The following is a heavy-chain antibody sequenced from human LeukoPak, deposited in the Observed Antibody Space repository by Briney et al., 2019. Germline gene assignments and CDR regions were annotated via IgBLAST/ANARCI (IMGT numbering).Heavy chain of an antibody. V-gene: IGHV4-38-2*02. CDR2: IYHSGST. Sequence: SETLSLTCTVSGYSISSGYYWGWIRQPPGKGLEWIGSIYHSGSTYYNPSLKSRVTISVDTSKNQFSLKLSSVTAADTAVYYCARVGIAALHDAFDIWGQGTMVTVSS. CDR1: GYSISSGYY. J-gene: IGHJ3*02. CDR3: ARVGIAALHDAFDI. D-gene: IGHD6-6*01.